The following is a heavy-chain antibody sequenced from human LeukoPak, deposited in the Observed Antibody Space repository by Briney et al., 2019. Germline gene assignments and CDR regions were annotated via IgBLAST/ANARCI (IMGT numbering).Heavy chain of an antibody. CDR1: GFSFSDYC. D-gene: IGHD4-17*01. J-gene: IGHJ4*02. CDR3: ARDYRPGGDYGDFLDY. Sequence: PGGSLRLSCAASGFSFSDYCFIWVRQAPGKGLDWVSSISSSSSYIYYADSVKGRFTISRDNAKNSVYLHMNSLRADDTAVYYCARDYRPGGDYGDFLDYWGQGTLVTVSS. CDR2: ISSSSSYI. V-gene: IGHV3-21*01.